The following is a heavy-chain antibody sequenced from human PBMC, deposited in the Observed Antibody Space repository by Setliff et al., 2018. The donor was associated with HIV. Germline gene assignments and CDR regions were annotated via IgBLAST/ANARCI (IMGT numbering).Heavy chain of an antibody. Sequence: SETLSLTCAVYGGSFSGYYWSWIRQPPGKGLEWIGEINHSGGTSYNPSLKIRVSISVDTSKNQFSLRLSSVTAADSAVYYCARLYYAISTAYVDGFDSWGQGTLVTVSS. CDR1: GGSFSGYY. CDR2: INHSGGT. CDR3: ARLYYAISTAYVDGFDS. D-gene: IGHD3-9*01. V-gene: IGHV4-34*01. J-gene: IGHJ4*02.